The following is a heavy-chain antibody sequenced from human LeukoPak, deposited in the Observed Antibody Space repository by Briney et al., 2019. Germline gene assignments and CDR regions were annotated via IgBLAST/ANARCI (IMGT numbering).Heavy chain of an antibody. CDR2: IYSGGST. CDR3: ARGSTRIAVAVV. V-gene: IGHV3-66*02. D-gene: IGHD6-19*01. CDR1: GFTFDDYG. Sequence: GGSLRLSCAASGFTFDDYGMSWVRQAPGKGLEWVSVIYSGGSTYYADSVKGRFTISRDNSKNTLYLQMNSLRAEDTAVYYCARGSTRIAVAVVWGQGTLVTVSS. J-gene: IGHJ4*02.